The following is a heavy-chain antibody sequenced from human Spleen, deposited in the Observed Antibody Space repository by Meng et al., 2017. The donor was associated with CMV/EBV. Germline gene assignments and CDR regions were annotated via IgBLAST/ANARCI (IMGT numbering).Heavy chain of an antibody. J-gene: IGHJ4*02. CDR2: VWSDGSNE. V-gene: IGHV3-33*06. CDR3: AKGYDYSASGLDH. CDR1: GYTFSSYG. Sequence: LSLTCAASGYTFSSYGMHWVRQAPGKGLEWVAGVWSDGSNENYADSVKGRFTISRDNSKNALYLQMNSLRAEDTALYYCAKGYDYSASGLDHWGQGTLVTVS. D-gene: IGHD4-11*01.